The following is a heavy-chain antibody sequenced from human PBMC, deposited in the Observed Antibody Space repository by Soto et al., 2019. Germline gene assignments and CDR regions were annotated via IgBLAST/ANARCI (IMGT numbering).Heavy chain of an antibody. D-gene: IGHD3-10*01. Sequence: GASVKVSCKASGYTFTGYYMHWVRQAPGQGLEWMGWINPNSGGTNYAQKFQGRVTMTRNTSISTAYMELSSLRSEDTAVYYCAQTITDTQTPYYYYYGMDVWGQGTTVTVSS. CDR1: GYTFTGYY. J-gene: IGHJ6*02. V-gene: IGHV1-2*02. CDR3: AQTITDTQTPYYYYYGMDV. CDR2: INPNSGGT.